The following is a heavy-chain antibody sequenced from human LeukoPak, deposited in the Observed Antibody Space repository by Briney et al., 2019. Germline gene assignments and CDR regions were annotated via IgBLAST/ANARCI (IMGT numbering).Heavy chain of an antibody. D-gene: IGHD3-10*01. CDR3: ARVITMVRGITMRFPRAGYYYMDV. V-gene: IGHV4-4*07. J-gene: IGHJ6*03. Sequence: SETLSLTCTVSSGSISSFYWSWIRQPAGKGLEWIGRIDISGSTKHNPSLKSRVTMSVDTSKNLFSLKLSSVTAADTAVYYCARVITMVRGITMRFPRAGYYYMDVWGKGTTVTISS. CDR1: SGSISSFY. CDR2: IDISGST.